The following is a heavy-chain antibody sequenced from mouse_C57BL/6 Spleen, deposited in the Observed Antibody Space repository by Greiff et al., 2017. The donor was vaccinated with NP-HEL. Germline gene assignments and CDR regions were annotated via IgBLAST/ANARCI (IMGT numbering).Heavy chain of an antibody. V-gene: IGHV1-42*01. CDR3: ARGDYDEGYFDV. D-gene: IGHD2-4*01. CDR2: INPSTGGT. Sequence: DVKLQESGPELVKPGASVKISCKASGYSFTGYYMNWVKQSPEKSLEWIGEINPSTGGTTYNQKFKAKATLTVDKSSSTAYMQLKSLTSEDSAVYYCARGDYDEGYFDVWGTGTTVTVSS. CDR1: GYSFTGYY. J-gene: IGHJ1*03.